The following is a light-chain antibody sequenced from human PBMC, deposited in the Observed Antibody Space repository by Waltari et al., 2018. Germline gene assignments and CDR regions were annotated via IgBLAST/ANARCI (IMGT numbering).Light chain of an antibody. CDR1: SSYVGGYNS. J-gene: IGLJ2*01. CDR3: SSYISSSTLEL. CDR2: DVS. Sequence: QSALTQPAPVSGSPGQSIPLSCTGTSSYVGGYNSLSWYQQHPAKAPKLMIYDVSNRPSGVSNRFSGSKSGNTASLTISGLQAEDEADYYCSSYISSSTLELFGGGTSLTVL. V-gene: IGLV2-14*03.